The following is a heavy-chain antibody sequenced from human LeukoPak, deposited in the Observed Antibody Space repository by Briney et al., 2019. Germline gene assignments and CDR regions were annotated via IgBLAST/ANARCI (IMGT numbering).Heavy chain of an antibody. J-gene: IGHJ4*02. CDR2: INHSGST. CDR1: GGSFSGYY. CDR3: ARGHPHSGSYIA. V-gene: IGHV4-34*01. D-gene: IGHD1-26*01. Sequence: SETLSLTCAVYGGSFSGYYWSWIRQPPGKGLEWIGEINHSGSTNYNPSLKSRVTISVDTSKNQFSLKLSSVTAADTAVYYCARGHPHSGSYIAWGQRTLVTVSS.